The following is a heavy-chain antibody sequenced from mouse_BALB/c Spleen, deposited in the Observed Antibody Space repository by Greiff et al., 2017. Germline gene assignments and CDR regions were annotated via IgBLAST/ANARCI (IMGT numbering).Heavy chain of an antibody. D-gene: IGHD2-10*02. Sequence: EVQLVESGPGLVKPSQSLSLTCSVTGYSITSGYYWNWIRQFPGNKLEWMGYISYDGSNNYNPSLKNRISITRDTSKNQFFLKLNSVTTEDTATYYCASGYGTFAYWGQGTLVTVSA. CDR1: GYSITSGYY. J-gene: IGHJ3*01. V-gene: IGHV3-6*02. CDR3: ASGYGTFAY. CDR2: ISYDGSN.